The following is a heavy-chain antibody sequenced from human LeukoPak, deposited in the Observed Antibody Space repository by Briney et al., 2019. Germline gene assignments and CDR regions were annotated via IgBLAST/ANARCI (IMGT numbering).Heavy chain of an antibody. CDR1: GFTFSSYA. D-gene: IGHD2-2*01. J-gene: IGHJ4*02. Sequence: GRSLRLSCAASGFTFSSYAMSWVRQAPGKGLEWVSAISGSGGSTYYADSVKGRFTISRDNSKNTLYLQMNSLRAEDTAVYYCAKAHIVVVPAARDFDYWGQGTLVTVSS. V-gene: IGHV3-23*01. CDR3: AKAHIVVVPAARDFDY. CDR2: ISGSGGST.